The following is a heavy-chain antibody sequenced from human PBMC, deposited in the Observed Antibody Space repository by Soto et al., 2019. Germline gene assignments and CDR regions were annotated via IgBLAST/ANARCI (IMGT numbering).Heavy chain of an antibody. J-gene: IGHJ6*02. CDR2: ISAYNGNT. Sequence: VASVKVSCKASGYTFTSYGISWVRQAPGQGLEWMGWISAYNGNTNYAQKLQGRVTMTTDTSTSTAYMELRSLRSDDTAVYYCVKDGSSGWPYFDDMDVWGQGTTVTVSS. V-gene: IGHV1-18*04. CDR3: VKDGSSGWPYFDDMDV. D-gene: IGHD6-19*01. CDR1: GYTFTSYG.